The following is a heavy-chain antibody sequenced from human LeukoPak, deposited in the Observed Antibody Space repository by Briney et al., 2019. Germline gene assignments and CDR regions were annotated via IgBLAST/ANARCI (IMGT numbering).Heavy chain of an antibody. J-gene: IGHJ4*02. D-gene: IGHD3-22*01. CDR3: ARDYPDSSGYYYLW. Sequence: SETLSLTCTVSGYSISSGYYWGWIRQPPGKGLEWIGSIYHSGSTYYNPSLKSRVTISVDTSKNQFSLKLSSVTAADTAVYYCARDYPDSSGYYYLWWGQGTVVTVSS. CDR2: IYHSGST. CDR1: GYSISSGYY. V-gene: IGHV4-38-2*02.